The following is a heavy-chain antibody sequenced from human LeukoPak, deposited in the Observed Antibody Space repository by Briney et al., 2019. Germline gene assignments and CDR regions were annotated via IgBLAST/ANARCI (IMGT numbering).Heavy chain of an antibody. CDR1: GGSFSGYY. Sequence: SDTLSLTCAVYGGSFSGYYWSWIRQPPGKGLEWIGEINHSGSTNYNPSLKSRVTISVDTSKNQFSLKLSSVTAADTAVYYCARGLRALGFYDYWGQGTLVTVSS. V-gene: IGHV4-34*01. CDR3: ARGLRALGFYDY. J-gene: IGHJ4*02. CDR2: INHSGST. D-gene: IGHD3-3*02.